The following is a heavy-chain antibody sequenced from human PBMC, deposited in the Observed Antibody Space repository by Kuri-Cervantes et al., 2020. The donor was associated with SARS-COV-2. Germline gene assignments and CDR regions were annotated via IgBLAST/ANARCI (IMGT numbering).Heavy chain of an antibody. CDR2: IYYSGST. CDR1: GGSISSGDYY. CDR3: ARGDRDYLLGYYKGMDV. Sequence: SETLSLTCTVSGGSISSGDYYWSWIRQPPGKGLEWIGYIYYSGSTYYNPSPNSRVTISGDTSKNQFSLKLSSVTAADTAVYYCARGDRDYLLGYYKGMDVWGQGTTVTVSS. D-gene: IGHD4-17*01. J-gene: IGHJ6*02. V-gene: IGHV4-30-4*02.